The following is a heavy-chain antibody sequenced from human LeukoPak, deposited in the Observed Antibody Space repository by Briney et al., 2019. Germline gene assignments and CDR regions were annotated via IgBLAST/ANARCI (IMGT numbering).Heavy chain of an antibody. CDR2: IWYDGSNK. CDR3: ATEGGSLEKINY. D-gene: IGHD5-24*01. J-gene: IGHJ4*02. Sequence: PGGSLGLSCAASGFTFSSYAMSWVRQAPGKGLEWVAVIWYDGSNKYYADSVKGRFTISRDNSKNTLYLQMNSLRAEDTAVYYCATEGGSLEKINYWGQGTLVTVSS. V-gene: IGHV3-33*08. CDR1: GFTFSSYA.